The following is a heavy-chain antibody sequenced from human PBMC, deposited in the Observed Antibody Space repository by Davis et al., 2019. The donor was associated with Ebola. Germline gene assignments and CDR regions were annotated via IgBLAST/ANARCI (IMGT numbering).Heavy chain of an antibody. CDR3: TSLDY. J-gene: IGHJ4*02. V-gene: IGHV3-49*04. CDR2: IRSKAYGGTT. CDR1: GFTSGDYA. Sequence: GGSLRLSCTASGFTSGDYAMSWVRQAPGKGLEWVGFIRSKAYGGTTEYAASVKGRFTISRDDSKSIAYLQMNSLKIEDTAVYYCTSLDYWGQGTLVTVSS.